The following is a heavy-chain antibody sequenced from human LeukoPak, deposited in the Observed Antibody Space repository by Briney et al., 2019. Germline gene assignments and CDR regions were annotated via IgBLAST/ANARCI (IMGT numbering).Heavy chain of an antibody. CDR1: RCTFSSYR. Sequence: GGSLRLSCAASRCTFSSYRMNWVRQAPGKGLEWISYISGSSKIIHWAESLKGRFTISRDNAKNSLYLQMNSLRDEDTAVYYCARDYSSSVSFFGYYYGMDVWGQGTTVTVSS. V-gene: IGHV3-48*02. J-gene: IGHJ6*02. CDR2: ISGSSKII. D-gene: IGHD2-2*01. CDR3: ARDYSSSVSFFGYYYGMDV.